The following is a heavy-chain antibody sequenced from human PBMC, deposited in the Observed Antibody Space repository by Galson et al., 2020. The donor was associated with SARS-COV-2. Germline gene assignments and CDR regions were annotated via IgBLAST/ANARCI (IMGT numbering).Heavy chain of an antibody. CDR2: ISGGGGST. J-gene: IGHJ4*02. D-gene: IGHD4-17*01. V-gene: IGHV3-23*01. CDR3: AKDRGNDYGDQLDF. CDR1: GFTFSGYA. Sequence: GESLKISCAASGFTFSGYAMAWVRQAPGKGLEWVSGISGGGGSTYYADSVKGRFTISRDISQNTVYLQMSSLRAEDTAVYYCAKDRGNDYGDQLDFWGQGTQVTVSS.